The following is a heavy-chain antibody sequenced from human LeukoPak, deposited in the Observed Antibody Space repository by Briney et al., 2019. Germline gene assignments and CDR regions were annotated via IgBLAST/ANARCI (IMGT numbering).Heavy chain of an antibody. CDR1: GYTFTGYY. Sequence: ASVKVSCKASGYTFTGYYMHWVRQAPGQGLEWMGWINPNSGGTNYAQKFQGRVTMTRDTSISTAYMELSRLRSEDTAVYYCARETVVVPAAIQAYYYYGMDVWGQGTTVTVSS. V-gene: IGHV1-2*02. D-gene: IGHD2-2*01. CDR2: INPNSGGT. CDR3: ARETVVVPAAIQAYYYYGMDV. J-gene: IGHJ6*02.